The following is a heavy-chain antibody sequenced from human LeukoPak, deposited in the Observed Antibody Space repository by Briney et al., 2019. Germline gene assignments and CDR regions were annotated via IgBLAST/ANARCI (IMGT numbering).Heavy chain of an antibody. D-gene: IGHD6-19*01. CDR1: GFTFSDYY. Sequence: GGSLRLSCAASGFTFSDYYMSWIRQAPGQGLEWVSYISSSGSTIYYADSVKGRFTISRDNAKNSLYLQMNSLRAEDTAVYYCAKDPPYSSGWIYYYYGMDVWGQGTTVTVSS. CDR3: AKDPPYSSGWIYYYYGMDV. CDR2: ISSSGSTI. V-gene: IGHV3-11*04. J-gene: IGHJ6*02.